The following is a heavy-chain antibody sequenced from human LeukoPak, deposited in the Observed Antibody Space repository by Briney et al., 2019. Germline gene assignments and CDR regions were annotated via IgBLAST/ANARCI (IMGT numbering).Heavy chain of an antibody. CDR1: GGSISSYY. J-gene: IGHJ4*02. Sequence: SETLSLTCTVSGGSISSYYWSWIRQPPGKGLEWIGYIYTSGSTNYNPSLKSRVTISVDTSKNQFSLKLSSVTAADTAVYYCARAVAARPGFVDYWGQGTLVTVSS. CDR2: IYTSGST. D-gene: IGHD6-6*01. V-gene: IGHV4-4*09. CDR3: ARAVAARPGFVDY.